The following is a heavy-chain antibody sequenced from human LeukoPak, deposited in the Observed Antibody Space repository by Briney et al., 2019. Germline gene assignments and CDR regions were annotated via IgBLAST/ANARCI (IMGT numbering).Heavy chain of an antibody. V-gene: IGHV3-30*19. D-gene: IGHD5-24*01. CDR3: ARPSPPGDGYNPPDH. CDR2: ISHDGRTK. Sequence: GGSLRLSCAASGFTFRSHGMHWVRQPLGKGLEWVAVISHDGRTKYYADSMKGRITISRDNSKNTPFLQMNNLRSEDTAVYFCARPSPPGDGYNPPDHWGQGTLVTVSS. J-gene: IGHJ4*02. CDR1: GFTFRSHG.